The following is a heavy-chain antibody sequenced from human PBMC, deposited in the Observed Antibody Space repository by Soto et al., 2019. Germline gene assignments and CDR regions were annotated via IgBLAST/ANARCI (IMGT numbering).Heavy chain of an antibody. CDR1: GFTFSSYA. CDR2: ISYDASNK. Sequence: QVQLVESGGTVVQPGRSLRLSCAASGFTFSSYALHWVRQAPGKGLEWVTLISYDASNKYYGNSVKGRFTISRDNSKNTLYLQMDSRRAEDTAVYYCARSSGWGIDYWGQGTLVTVSS. CDR3: ARSSGWGIDY. V-gene: IGHV3-30*03. J-gene: IGHJ4*02. D-gene: IGHD6-19*01.